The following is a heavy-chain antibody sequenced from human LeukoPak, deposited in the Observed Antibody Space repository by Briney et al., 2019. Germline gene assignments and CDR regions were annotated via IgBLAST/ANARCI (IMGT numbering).Heavy chain of an antibody. CDR2: IIPIFGTA. CDR3: AREGQDIGTPSFDY. D-gene: IGHD5-12*01. Sequence: ASVKVSCKASGGTFSSYAISWVRQAPGQGLEWMGGIIPIFGTANYAQKFQGRVTITADESTSTAYMELSSLRSEDTAVYYCAREGQDIGTPSFDYWGQGTLVTVSS. CDR1: GGTFSSYA. V-gene: IGHV1-69*13. J-gene: IGHJ4*02.